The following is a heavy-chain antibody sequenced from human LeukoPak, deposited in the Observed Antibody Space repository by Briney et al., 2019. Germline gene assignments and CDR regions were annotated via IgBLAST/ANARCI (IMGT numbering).Heavy chain of an antibody. CDR1: GFTFSSYE. D-gene: IGHD7-27*01. J-gene: IGHJ3*02. V-gene: IGHV3-48*03. CDR3: ARTPGPITDAFDI. CDR2: ISSSGSTI. Sequence: GGSLRLSCAASGFTFSSYEMNWVRQAPGKGLEWVSYISSSGSTIYYADSVKGRFTISRDNAKNSLYLQMNSLRAEDTAVYYCARTPGPITDAFDIWGQGTMVTVSS.